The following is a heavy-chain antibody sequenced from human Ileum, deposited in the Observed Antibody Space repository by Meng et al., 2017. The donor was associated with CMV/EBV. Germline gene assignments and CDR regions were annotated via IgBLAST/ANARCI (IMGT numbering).Heavy chain of an antibody. J-gene: IGHJ1*01. Sequence: TCAVYGGSSSGYYGSWVRQPPGKGLEWIGEINHSGNTNYNPSLKSRVTISVDTSKSQFSLKLSSMTAADTAVYYCARGVVGATGYFQHWGQGTLVTVSS. CDR2: INHSGNT. D-gene: IGHD1-26*01. CDR1: GGSSSGYY. V-gene: IGHV4-34*01. CDR3: ARGVVGATGYFQH.